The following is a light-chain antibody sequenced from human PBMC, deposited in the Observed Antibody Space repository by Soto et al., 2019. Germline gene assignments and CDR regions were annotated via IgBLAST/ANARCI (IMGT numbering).Light chain of an antibody. CDR2: ATI. Sequence: IQLTQSPPSLSASVGDRFTITCRATQGISNYLAWYQQKPGEAPKLLIYATITLQSGVPSRFSGSGAGTDFTLTISNLEPEDFATYYCQQVYSFPLTFGGGTKVDIK. J-gene: IGKJ4*01. CDR3: QQVYSFPLT. V-gene: IGKV1-9*01. CDR1: QGISNY.